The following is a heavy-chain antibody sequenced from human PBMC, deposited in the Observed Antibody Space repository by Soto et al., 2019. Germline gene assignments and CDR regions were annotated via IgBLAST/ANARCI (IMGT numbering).Heavy chain of an antibody. Sequence: SETLSLTCTVSGGSISSYYWSWIRQPPGKGLEWIGYIYYSGSTNYNPSLKSRVTISVDTSKNQFSLKLSSVTAADTAVYYCASQGRDGYNYVNYFAYWGQGTLATVSS. CDR2: IYYSGST. CDR3: ASQGRDGYNYVNYFAY. CDR1: GGSISSYY. J-gene: IGHJ4*02. D-gene: IGHD5-12*01. V-gene: IGHV4-59*08.